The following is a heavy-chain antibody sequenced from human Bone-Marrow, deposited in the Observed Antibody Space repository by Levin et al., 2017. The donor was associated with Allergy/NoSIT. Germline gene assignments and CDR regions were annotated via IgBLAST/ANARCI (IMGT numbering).Heavy chain of an antibody. CDR2: ISSDGSKN. CDR3: ARDGGSYYGQPHFDD. V-gene: IGHV3-30*04. J-gene: IGHJ4*02. D-gene: IGHD1-26*01. Sequence: LSLTCAASGFTFSSYPMHWVRQAPGKGLEWVAIISSDGSKNYYAGSVKGRFTISRDNSKDTLFLQMNSLRGEDTAAYYCARDGGSYYGQPHFDDWGQGTLVTVSS. CDR1: GFTFSSYP.